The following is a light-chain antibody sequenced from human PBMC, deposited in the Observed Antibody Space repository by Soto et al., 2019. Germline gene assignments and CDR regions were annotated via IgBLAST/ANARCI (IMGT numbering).Light chain of an antibody. CDR3: QRYNNCPPWT. CDR1: QSVSSN. V-gene: IGKV3-15*01. J-gene: IGKJ1*01. CDR2: GAS. Sequence: EIVMTQSPATLSVSPGERATLSCRASQSVSSNLAWYQQKPGQAPGLLIYGASTRATGIPARFSGSGSGTDIPLTISSLQSEDFAVYSCQRYNNCPPWTFGQGTKVEIK.